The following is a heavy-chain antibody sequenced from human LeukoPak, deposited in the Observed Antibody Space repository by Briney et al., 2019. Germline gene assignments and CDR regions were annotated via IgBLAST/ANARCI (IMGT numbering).Heavy chain of an antibody. CDR2: IKSKTDGGTT. CDR1: GFTFSNAW. CDR3: TTEYRIAPSVH. D-gene: IGHD6-13*01. V-gene: IGHV3-15*01. Sequence: PGGSLRLSCAASGFTFSNAWMSWVRQAPGKGLERVGRIKSKTDGGTTDYAAPVKGRFTISRDDSKNTLYLQMNSLKTEDTAVYYCTTEYRIAPSVHWGQGTLVTVSS. J-gene: IGHJ4*02.